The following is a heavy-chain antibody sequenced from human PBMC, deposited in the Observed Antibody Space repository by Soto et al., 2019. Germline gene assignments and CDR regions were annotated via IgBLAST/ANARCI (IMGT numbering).Heavy chain of an antibody. CDR2: IDPSDSQT. V-gene: IGHV5-10-1*01. CDR3: ARLAVAANYYGMDV. D-gene: IGHD6-19*01. J-gene: IGHJ6*02. CDR1: GYSFAGYW. Sequence: GESLKISCKGSGYSFAGYWITWVRQKPGKGLEWMGRIDPSDSQTYYSPSFRGHVTISVTKSITTVFLQWSSLRASDTAMYYCARLAVAANYYGMDVWGQGTTVTVSS.